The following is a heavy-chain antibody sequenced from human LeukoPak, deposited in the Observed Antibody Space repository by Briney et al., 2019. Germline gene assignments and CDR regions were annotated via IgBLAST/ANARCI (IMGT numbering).Heavy chain of an antibody. V-gene: IGHV1-18*01. J-gene: IGHJ3*02. CDR1: GYTFTSYG. Sequence: ASVKVSCKASGYTFTSYGISWVRQAPGQGLEWMGWISAYNGNTNYAQKLQGRVTMTTDTSTSTAYMELRSLRSDDTAVYYCARLIWSGYFFSIGGTKNAFDIWGQGTMVTVSS. D-gene: IGHD3-3*01. CDR3: ARLIWSGYFFSIGGTKNAFDI. CDR2: ISAYNGNT.